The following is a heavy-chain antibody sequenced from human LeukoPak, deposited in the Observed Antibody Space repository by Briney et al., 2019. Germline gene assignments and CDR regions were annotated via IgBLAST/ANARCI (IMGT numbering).Heavy chain of an antibody. CDR2: ISHSGNT. CDR3: ARYYGGHSNFDY. V-gene: IGHV4-30-4*01. Sequence: SETLSLTCTVSDGTLNSTAHYWSWVRQPPGRGLEWIGYISHSGNTYYNPSLKSRVTISLDTSKNQFSLKLTSMTAADRAVYYCARYYGGHSNFDYWGQGTLVTVSS. CDR1: DGTLNSTAHY. J-gene: IGHJ4*02. D-gene: IGHD4-23*01.